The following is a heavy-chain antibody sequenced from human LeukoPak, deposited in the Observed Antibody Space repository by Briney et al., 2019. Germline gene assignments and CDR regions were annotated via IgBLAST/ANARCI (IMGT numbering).Heavy chain of an antibody. V-gene: IGHV4-39*07. J-gene: IGHJ4*02. CDR2: IYYSGST. Sequence: SETLSLTCTVSGGSISSSSYYWGWLRQPPGKGLEWIGSIYYSGSTNYNPSLKSRVTISVDTSKNQFSLKLRSVTAADTAVYYCARVTGYMIEDYFDYWGQGTLVTVSS. CDR1: GGSISSSSYY. CDR3: ARVTGYMIEDYFDY. D-gene: IGHD3-22*01.